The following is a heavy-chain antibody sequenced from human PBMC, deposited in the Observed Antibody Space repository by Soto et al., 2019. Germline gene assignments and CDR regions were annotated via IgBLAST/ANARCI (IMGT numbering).Heavy chain of an antibody. CDR3: ASLGYGNLRPRYYSGTYYGMDV. V-gene: IGHV4-31*03. D-gene: IGHD3-10*01. Sequence: SETLSLTCTVSGGSISSGGYYWSWIRQHPGKGLEWIGYIYYSGSTYYNPSLKSRVTISVDTSKNQFSLRLSSVTAADTAVYYCASLGYGNLRPRYYSGTYYGMDVWGQGTTVTVSS. J-gene: IGHJ6*02. CDR1: GGSISSGGYY. CDR2: IYYSGST.